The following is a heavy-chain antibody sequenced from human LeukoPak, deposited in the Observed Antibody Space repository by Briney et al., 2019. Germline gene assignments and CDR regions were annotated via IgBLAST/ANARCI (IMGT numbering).Heavy chain of an antibody. Sequence: GGSLRLSCAASGFTFSSYSMNWVRQAPGKGLEWVSYIDTSSTTIYYADSVKGRFTISRDNAKNSLYLQMNGLRDEDAAVYYCASILRLHCGYWGQGTLVTVSS. CDR3: ASILRLHCGY. J-gene: IGHJ4*02. D-gene: IGHD3-16*01. CDR1: GFTFSSYS. V-gene: IGHV3-48*02. CDR2: IDTSSTTI.